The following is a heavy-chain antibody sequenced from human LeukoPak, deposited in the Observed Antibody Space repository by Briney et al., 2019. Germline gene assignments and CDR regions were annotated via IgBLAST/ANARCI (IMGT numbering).Heavy chain of an antibody. V-gene: IGHV1-46*01. J-gene: IGHJ6*03. CDR3: ARAYWQRKRPGYYMDV. D-gene: IGHD2-8*02. CDR1: GYTFTSYY. CDR2: INPSGGST. Sequence: ASVKVSCKASGYTFTSYYMHWVRQTPGQGLEWMGIINPSGGSTSYAQKSQGRVTITRNTSISTAYMELSSLRSEDTAVYYCARAYWQRKRPGYYMDVWGKGTTVTVSS.